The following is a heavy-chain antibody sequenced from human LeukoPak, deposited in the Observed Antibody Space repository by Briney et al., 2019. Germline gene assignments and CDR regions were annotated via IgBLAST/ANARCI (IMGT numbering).Heavy chain of an antibody. V-gene: IGHV4-39*01. CDR1: GGSISSSSYY. J-gene: IGHJ4*02. CDR2: IYYSGST. CDR3: ARHITIFGVVTYYFDY. Sequence: PSETLSLTCTVSGGSISSSSYYWGWIRQPPGKGLEWIGSIYYSGSTYYNPSLKSRVTISVDTSKNQFSLKLSSVTAADTAVYYCARHITIFGVVTYYFDYWGQGTLVTVSS. D-gene: IGHD3-3*01.